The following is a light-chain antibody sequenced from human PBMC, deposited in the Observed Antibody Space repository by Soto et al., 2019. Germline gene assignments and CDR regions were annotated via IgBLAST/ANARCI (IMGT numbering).Light chain of an antibody. Sequence: DIQMTQSPSTLSASVGDRVTITCRASQSISTWLAWYQQKPGKAPKLLIYKASNLEGGVPSRFSGSGSGKEFTITISSLQPDDVATYACQQDNTYPINFGGGTKVEIK. J-gene: IGKJ4*01. CDR1: QSISTW. V-gene: IGKV1-5*03. CDR2: KAS. CDR3: QQDNTYPIN.